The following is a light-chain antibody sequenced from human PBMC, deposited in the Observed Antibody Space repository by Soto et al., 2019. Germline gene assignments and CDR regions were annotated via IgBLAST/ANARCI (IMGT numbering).Light chain of an antibody. CDR1: SSNVGGYNY. J-gene: IGLJ2*01. Sequence: QSALTQPRSMSGSPGQSVTISCTGTSSNVGGYNYVSWYQQYPGKAPQVMIYDVNKRPSKVPDRFSGSKSGNTASLTISGLKAEDEADYHCCSSAGNSTWVFGGGTKLTVL. CDR2: DVN. CDR3: CSSAGNSTWV. V-gene: IGLV2-11*01.